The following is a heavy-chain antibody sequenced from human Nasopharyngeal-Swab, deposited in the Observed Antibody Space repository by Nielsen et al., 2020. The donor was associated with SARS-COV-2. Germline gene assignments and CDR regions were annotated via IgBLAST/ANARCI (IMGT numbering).Heavy chain of an antibody. J-gene: IGHJ4*02. Sequence: VCDAPGKGLEWVSGISGSGGSTSYADSVKGRFTISRDNSKHTLYVQMNSLRAEDTAVYYCAKGGYCSSTSCKDFFDYWGQGTLVTVSS. CDR2: ISGSGGST. D-gene: IGHD2-2*01. V-gene: IGHV3-23*01. CDR3: AKGGYCSSTSCKDFFDY.